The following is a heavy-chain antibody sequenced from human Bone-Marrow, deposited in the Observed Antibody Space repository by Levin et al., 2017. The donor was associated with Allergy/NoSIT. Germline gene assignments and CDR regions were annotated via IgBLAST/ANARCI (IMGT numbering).Heavy chain of an antibody. CDR3: ARDSLHYYGSGSLSRKTATQLDV. V-gene: IGHV3-13*04. CDR1: GFTFSSYD. J-gene: IGHJ6*04. Sequence: LSLTCAASGFTFSSYDMHWVRQATGKGLEWVSAIGTAGDTYYPGSVKGRFTISRENAKNSLYLQMNSLRAGDTAVYYCARDSLHYYGSGSLSRKTATQLDVWGKGTTVTVSS. D-gene: IGHD3-10*01. CDR2: IGTAGDT.